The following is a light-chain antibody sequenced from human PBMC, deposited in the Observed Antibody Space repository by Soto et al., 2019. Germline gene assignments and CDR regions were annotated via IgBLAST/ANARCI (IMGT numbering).Light chain of an antibody. Sequence: ETVLTQSPGTLSLSPGERATLSCRASQTIRSNYLAWYRQTPGQAPRLLIYGASNRATGIADRFSGSGSGTDFTLIISRLEPEDFALYYCQQYGSSPLPFGQGTKVEIK. J-gene: IGKJ1*01. CDR3: QQYGSSPLP. V-gene: IGKV3-20*01. CDR1: QTIRSNY. CDR2: GAS.